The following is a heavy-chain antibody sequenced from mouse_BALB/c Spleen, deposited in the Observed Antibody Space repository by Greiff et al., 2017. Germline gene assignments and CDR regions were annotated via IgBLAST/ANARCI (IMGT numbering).Heavy chain of an antibody. Sequence: EVQLQESGGDLVKPGGSLKLSCAASGFTFSSYGMSWVRQTPDKRLEWVATISSGGSYTYYPDSVQGRFTISRDNAKNTLYLQMSSLTSEDTAMYCCARLGLGRKFAYWGQGTLVTVSA. CDR1: GFTFSSYG. J-gene: IGHJ3*01. D-gene: IGHD4-1*01. CDR3: ARLGLGRKFAY. V-gene: IGHV5-6*01. CDR2: ISSGGSYT.